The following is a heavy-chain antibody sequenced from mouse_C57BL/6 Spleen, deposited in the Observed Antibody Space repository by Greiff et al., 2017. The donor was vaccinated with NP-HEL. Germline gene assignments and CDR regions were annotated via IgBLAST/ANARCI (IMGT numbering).Heavy chain of an antibody. D-gene: IGHD2-1*01. V-gene: IGHV1-5*01. Sequence: EVKLQQSGTVLARPGASVKMSCKASGYTFTSYWMHWVKQRPGQGLEWIGAIYPGNSDTSYNQKFKGKAKLTAVTSASTAYMELSSLTNEDSAVYYCTSGNGNSPAWFAYWGQGTLVTVSA. CDR1: GYTFTSYW. CDR2: IYPGNSDT. J-gene: IGHJ3*01. CDR3: TSGNGNSPAWFAY.